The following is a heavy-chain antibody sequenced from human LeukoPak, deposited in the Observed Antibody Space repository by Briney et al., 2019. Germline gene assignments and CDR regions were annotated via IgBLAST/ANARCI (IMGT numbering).Heavy chain of an antibody. J-gene: IGHJ4*02. CDR2: MNPNSGNT. Sequence: ASVKVSRKASGYTFTSYDINWVRQATGQGLEWMGWMNPNSGNTGYAQKFQGRVTMTRNTSISTAYMELSSLRSEDTAVYYCARSRPVYCSGGSCYPDYWGQGTLVTVSS. CDR3: ARSRPVYCSGGSCYPDY. CDR1: GYTFTSYD. V-gene: IGHV1-8*01. D-gene: IGHD2-15*01.